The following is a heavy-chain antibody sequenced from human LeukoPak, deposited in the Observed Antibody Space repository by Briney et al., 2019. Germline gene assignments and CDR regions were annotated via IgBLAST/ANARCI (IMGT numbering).Heavy chain of an antibody. CDR1: GGSFSGYY. D-gene: IGHD2-15*01. V-gene: IGHV4-34*01. Sequence: SETLSLTCAVYGGSFSGYYWSWIRQPPGKGLEWVGEINDSGSTNYNPSLKSRVTISVDTSKNQFSLKLSSVTAADTAVYYCARDLVVVAATDWFDPWGQGTLVTVSS. J-gene: IGHJ5*02. CDR2: INDSGST. CDR3: ARDLVVVAATDWFDP.